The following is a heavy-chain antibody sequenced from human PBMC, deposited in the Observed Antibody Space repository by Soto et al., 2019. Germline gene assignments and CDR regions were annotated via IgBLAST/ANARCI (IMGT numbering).Heavy chain of an antibody. Sequence: LRLSGAASGFTCSSYCMNWVLQAPGKGLEWVAVIWYDGSNKYYADSVKGRFTISRDNSRDTLFLQMNSLRAEDTAIYYCAKSSVWYPYFDSWGQGTLVTVSS. J-gene: IGHJ4*02. CDR3: AKSSVWYPYFDS. CDR2: IWYDGSNK. V-gene: IGHV3-33*06. CDR1: GFTCSSYC. D-gene: IGHD6-13*01.